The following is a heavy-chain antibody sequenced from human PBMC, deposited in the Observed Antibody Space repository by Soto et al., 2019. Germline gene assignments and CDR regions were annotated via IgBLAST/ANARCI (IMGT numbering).Heavy chain of an antibody. CDR2: IYWDDDK. Sequence: SGPTLVKPTQTLTLTCTFSGFSLSTTGVGVGWIRQTPGKALEWLALIYWDDDKRYSPSLSSRLTVTKDTSKNQVVLTMTDMDPVDSATYYCAYKLPYGPVFDYWGQGTLVTVSS. D-gene: IGHD4-17*01. CDR3: AYKLPYGPVFDY. V-gene: IGHV2-5*02. J-gene: IGHJ4*02. CDR1: GFSLSTTGVG.